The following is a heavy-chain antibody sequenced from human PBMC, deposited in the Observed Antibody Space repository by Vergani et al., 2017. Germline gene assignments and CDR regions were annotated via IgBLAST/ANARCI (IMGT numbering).Heavy chain of an antibody. CDR1: GFTFSSYA. CDR3: ARGGYCSGGSCYSNWFDP. CDR2: IWYDGSNK. V-gene: IGHV3-33*08. J-gene: IGHJ5*02. D-gene: IGHD2-15*01. Sequence: VQLLESGGGLVQPGGSLRLSCAASGFTFSSYAMSWVRQAPGKGLEWVAVIWYDGSNKYYADSVKGRFTISRDNSKNTLYLQMNSLRAEDTAVYYCARGGYCSGGSCYSNWFDPWGQGTLVTVSS.